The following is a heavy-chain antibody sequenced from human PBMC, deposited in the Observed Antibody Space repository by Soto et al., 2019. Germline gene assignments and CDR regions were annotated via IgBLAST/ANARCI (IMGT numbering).Heavy chain of an antibody. D-gene: IGHD3-9*01. Sequence: ASGKVSCKASGYTFTGYYMHCARQAPGQGFEWMGRISPKSGGTNYAQKFEGRVTMTWDTSLKTAYMELSSLISEDTAVYYCARPPGYISDWYYFDLWGQGTLVTVSS. CDR3: ARPPGYISDWYYFDL. V-gene: IGHV1-2*02. CDR2: ISPKSGGT. CDR1: GYTFTGYY. J-gene: IGHJ4*02.